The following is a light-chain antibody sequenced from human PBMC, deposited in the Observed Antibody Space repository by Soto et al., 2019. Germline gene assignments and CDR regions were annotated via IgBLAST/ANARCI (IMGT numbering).Light chain of an antibody. V-gene: IGLV1-44*01. J-gene: IGLJ3*02. CDR1: SSNIGTNT. CDR3: AAWDDSVWV. CDR2: NNH. Sequence: QCVLTQPPSTSGTPGQRVTISCSGSSSNIGTNTVNWYQQLPGTAPKVLIYNNHERPSGVPDRFSGSKSGTSASLAISGLQCEDEADYYCAAWDDSVWVFGGGTKLTVL.